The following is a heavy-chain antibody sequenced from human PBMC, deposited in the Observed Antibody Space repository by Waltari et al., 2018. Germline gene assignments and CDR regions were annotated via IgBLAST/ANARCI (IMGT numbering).Heavy chain of an antibody. CDR3: ARDLEQQQPFPYGMDV. CDR1: GFTFSPSW. D-gene: IGHD6-13*01. CDR2: INRDGSST. J-gene: IGHJ6*02. V-gene: IGHV3-74*01. Sequence: EVQLVESGGGLVQPGGSMRLSCAASGFTFSPSWMHWVRQAPGKGLVWVSRINRDGSSTSYADSVKGRFTISRDNAKNTLYLQMNSLRAEDTAVYYCARDLEQQQPFPYGMDVWGQGTTVTVSS.